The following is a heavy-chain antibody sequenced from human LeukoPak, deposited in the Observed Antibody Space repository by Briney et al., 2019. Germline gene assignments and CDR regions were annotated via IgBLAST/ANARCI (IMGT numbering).Heavy chain of an antibody. D-gene: IGHD6-13*01. CDR2: INAGNGNT. CDR1: GYTFTSYA. V-gene: IGHV1-3*01. Sequence: ASVKVSCKASGYTFTSYAMHWVRQAPGQRLEWMGWINAGNGNTKYSQKFQGRVTITRDTSASTAYMELSSLRSEDTAVYYCARALVVAAAAVNWFDPWGQGTLVTVSS. CDR3: ARALVVAAAAVNWFDP. J-gene: IGHJ5*02.